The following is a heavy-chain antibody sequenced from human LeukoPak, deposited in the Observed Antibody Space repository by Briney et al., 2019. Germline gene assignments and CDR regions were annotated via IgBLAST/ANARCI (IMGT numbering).Heavy chain of an antibody. CDR3: AGDRYYDILTGQFDY. D-gene: IGHD3-9*01. CDR1: GYTFTSYG. J-gene: IGHJ4*02. V-gene: IGHV1-18*01. Sequence: ASVKVSCKASGYTFTSYGISWVRQAPGQGLEWMGWISAYNGNTNYAQKLQGRVTMTTDTSTSTAYMELRSLRSDDTAVYYCAGDRYYDILTGQFDYWGQGTLVTVSS. CDR2: ISAYNGNT.